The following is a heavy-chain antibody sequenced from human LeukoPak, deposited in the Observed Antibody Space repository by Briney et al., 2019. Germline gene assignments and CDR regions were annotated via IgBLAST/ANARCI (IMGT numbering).Heavy chain of an antibody. CDR2: INHSGST. CDR3: ARGHRYGGYRFDY. D-gene: IGHD5-12*01. Sequence: PSETLSLTCAVYGGSFSGYYWSWIRQPPGKGLEWIGEINHSGSTNYNPSLKSRVTISVDTSKNQFSLKLSPVTAADTAVYYCARGHRYGGYRFDYWGQGTLVTVSS. V-gene: IGHV4-34*01. J-gene: IGHJ4*02. CDR1: GGSFSGYY.